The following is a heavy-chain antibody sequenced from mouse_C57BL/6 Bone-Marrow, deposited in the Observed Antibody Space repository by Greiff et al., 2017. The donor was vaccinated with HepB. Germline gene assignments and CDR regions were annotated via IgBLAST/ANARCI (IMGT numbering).Heavy chain of an antibody. J-gene: IGHJ3*01. CDR2: IYPGNGDT. Sequence: QVQLKESGPELVRPGASVKMSCKASGYTFTSYNMHWVKQTPRQGLEWIGAIYPGNGDTSYNQKFKGKATLTADKSSSTAYMQLSSLTSEDSAVYFCARDDGYYLAYWGQGTLVTVSA. CDR3: ARDDGYYLAY. D-gene: IGHD2-3*01. V-gene: IGHV1-12*01. CDR1: GYTFTSYN.